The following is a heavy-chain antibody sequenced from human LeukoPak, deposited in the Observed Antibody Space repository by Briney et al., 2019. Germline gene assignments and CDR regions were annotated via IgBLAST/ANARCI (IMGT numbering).Heavy chain of an antibody. CDR3: ARRYYSMDV. CDR2: ISYDGSNK. CDR1: GFXFXSYG. V-gene: IGHV3-30*03. J-gene: IGHJ6*02. Sequence: GGSLRLSCAASGFXFXSYGMHWXRQAPGKGLEWVALISYDGSNKYYADSVKGRFTISRDNSRNTLYLQMSSLRAEDTAVYYCARRYYSMDVWGQGTTVTVSS.